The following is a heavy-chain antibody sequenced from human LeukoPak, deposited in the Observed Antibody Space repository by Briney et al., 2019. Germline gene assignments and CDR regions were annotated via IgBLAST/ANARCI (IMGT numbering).Heavy chain of an antibody. V-gene: IGHV3-11*01. CDR1: GFTFSDYY. Sequence: GGSLRLSCAASGFTFSDYYMSWIRQAPGKGLEWVSYISSSGSTIYYADSVKGRFTISRDNAKNSPYLQMNSLRADDTAVYYCAKGGLVHRFDPWGQGTLVTVSS. J-gene: IGHJ5*02. CDR3: AKGGLVHRFDP. CDR2: ISSSGSTI.